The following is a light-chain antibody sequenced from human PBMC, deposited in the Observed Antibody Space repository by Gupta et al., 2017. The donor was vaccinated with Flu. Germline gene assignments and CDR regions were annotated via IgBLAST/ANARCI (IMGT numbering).Light chain of an antibody. J-gene: IGLJ3*02. CDR1: SSNIGATYD. CDR3: QSYDRTLSGWV. CDR2: GHK. V-gene: IGLV1-40*01. Sequence: QSVLTQPPSVSGAPGQRVTISCTGSSSNIGATYDVNWYQQLPRTAPKLLIYGHKNRPSGVPDRFSGSRSGTSASLTITGLQAEDEADYYCQSYDRTLSGWVFGGGTKLTVL.